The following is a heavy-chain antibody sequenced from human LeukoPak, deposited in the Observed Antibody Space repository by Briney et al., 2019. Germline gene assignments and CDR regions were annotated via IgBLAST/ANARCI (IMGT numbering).Heavy chain of an antibody. CDR2: ISSSGSTI. Sequence: VGSLRLSCAASGFTFSSYEMNWVRQAPGKGLEWVSYISSSGSTIYYADSVKGRFTISRDNAKNSLYLKMNSLRAEDTAVYYCAKIAAPGTYFDYWGQGTLVTVSS. V-gene: IGHV3-48*03. J-gene: IGHJ4*02. CDR1: GFTFSSYE. D-gene: IGHD6-13*01. CDR3: AKIAAPGTYFDY.